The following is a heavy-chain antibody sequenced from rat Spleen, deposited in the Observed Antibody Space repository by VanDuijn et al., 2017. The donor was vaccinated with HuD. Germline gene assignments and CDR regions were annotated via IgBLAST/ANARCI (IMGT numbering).Heavy chain of an antibody. CDR3: TRDPTGTGVMDA. D-gene: IGHD3-1*01. Sequence: GPGLEWIAAISSGGSTYYNSALKSRLSISRDTSKSQVFLKMNSLQTDDTGTYYCTRDPTGTGVMDAWGQGASVTVSS. J-gene: IGHJ4*01. V-gene: IGHV2-4*01. CDR2: ISSGGST.